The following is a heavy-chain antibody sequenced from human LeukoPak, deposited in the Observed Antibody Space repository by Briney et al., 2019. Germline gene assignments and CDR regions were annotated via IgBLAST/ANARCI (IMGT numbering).Heavy chain of an antibody. CDR1: GGSISSYY. CDR2: IYYSGST. Sequence: PSETLSLTCTVSGGSISSYYWSWLRQPPGKGLEWIGYIYYSGSTNYNPSLKSRVTISVDTSKNQFSLKLSSVTAADTAVYYCAREPPAPGAYSSGYIDYWGQGTLVAVSS. J-gene: IGHJ4*02. CDR3: AREPPAPGAYSSGYIDY. V-gene: IGHV4-59*01. D-gene: IGHD3-22*01.